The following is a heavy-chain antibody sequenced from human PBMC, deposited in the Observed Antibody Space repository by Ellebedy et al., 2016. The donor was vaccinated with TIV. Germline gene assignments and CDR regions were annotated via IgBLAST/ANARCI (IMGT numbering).Heavy chain of an antibody. CDR3: AREPSSMWAFDI. J-gene: IGHJ3*02. Sequence: DSVKGRFTISRDNSKNTLFLQMNSLRAEDTAVYYCAREPSSMWAFDIWGQGTMVTVFS. V-gene: IGHV3-30*07. D-gene: IGHD2-21*01.